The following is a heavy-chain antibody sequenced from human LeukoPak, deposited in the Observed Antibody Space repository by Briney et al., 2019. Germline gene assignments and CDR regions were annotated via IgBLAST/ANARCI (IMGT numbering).Heavy chain of an antibody. Sequence: PGGPLRLSCAASGFTFSRYWMHWVRQAPGKGLECVSSITEGGHISYADSVKGRFTISRDNAKNSLYLQMNSLRVEDTAVYHFAHFGTRGDYWGQGALVTVSS. V-gene: IGHV3-21*01. CDR3: AHFGTRGDY. J-gene: IGHJ4*02. D-gene: IGHD2-8*01. CDR1: GFTFSRYW. CDR2: ITEGGHI.